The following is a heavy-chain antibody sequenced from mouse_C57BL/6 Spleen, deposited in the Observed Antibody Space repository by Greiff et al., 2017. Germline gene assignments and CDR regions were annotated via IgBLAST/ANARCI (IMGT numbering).Heavy chain of an antibody. CDR1: GYTFTDYN. Sequence: EVQLQQSGPELVKPGASVKIPCKASGYTFTDYNMDWVKQSHGKSLERIGDINPNNGGTIYNQKFKGKATLTVDKSSSTAYMELRSLTSEDTAVYYCARRDYDGGYYAMDYWGQGTSVTVSS. CDR3: ARRDYDGGYYAMDY. D-gene: IGHD2-4*01. J-gene: IGHJ4*01. V-gene: IGHV1-18*01. CDR2: INPNNGGT.